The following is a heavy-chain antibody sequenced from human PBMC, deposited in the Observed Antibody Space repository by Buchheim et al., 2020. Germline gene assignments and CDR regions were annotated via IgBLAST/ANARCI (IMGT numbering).Heavy chain of an antibody. CDR2: NNPSGGST. CDR1: GYTFTSYY. CDR3: ARDRGSGWNYFDY. V-gene: IGHV1-46*01. D-gene: IGHD6-19*01. J-gene: IGHJ4*02. Sequence: QVQLVQSGAEVKKPGASVKVSCKASGYTFTSYYMHWVRQAPGQGFEWMGLNNPSGGSTTYAQKVQGSVTMTRDKSTSTVYMELSSLRSEDTAVYYCARDRGSGWNYFDYWGQGTL.